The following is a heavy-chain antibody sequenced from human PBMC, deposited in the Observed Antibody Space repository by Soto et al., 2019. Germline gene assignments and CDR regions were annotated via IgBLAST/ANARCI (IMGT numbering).Heavy chain of an antibody. CDR1: GFSLITGVG. CDR3: TQIYGSGSCGWYFHS. Sequence: QITLKESGPSLVRPTETLTLTCTFSGFSLITGVGVGWVRQPPGKALEWLAVIFWDKNDYYRPSLQTRVTISQDTAVYQVVLTLTNMDPEDTATYFCTQIYGSGSCGWYFHSCRQGTLVTVSS. CDR2: IFWDKND. D-gene: IGHD1-26*01. V-gene: IGHV2-5*02. J-gene: IGHJ4*02.